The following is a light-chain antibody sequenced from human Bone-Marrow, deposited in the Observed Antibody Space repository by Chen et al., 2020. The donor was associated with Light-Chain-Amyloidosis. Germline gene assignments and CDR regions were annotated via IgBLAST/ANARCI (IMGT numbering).Light chain of an antibody. CDR1: QSLSHSTGYNY. V-gene: IGKV2-28*01. CDR2: LGS. J-gene: IGKJ1*01. Sequence: DVVLTQSPLSLPVTPGEQASISCRSSQSLSHSTGYNYLDWYLQKPGQSPQLLIYLGSTRASGVPDRFSGSGSGTDLTLKIRRVETEDVGVYYCMQALQSPPTFGQGTKVEIK. CDR3: MQALQSPPT.